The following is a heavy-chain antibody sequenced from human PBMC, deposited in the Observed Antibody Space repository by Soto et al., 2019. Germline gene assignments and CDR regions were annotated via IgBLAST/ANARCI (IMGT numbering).Heavy chain of an antibody. J-gene: IGHJ4*02. CDR3: ARVGDYVWGSYRYGLDY. CDR1: GYTFTSYG. Sequence: ASVKVSCKASGYTFTSYGISWVRQAPGQGLEWMGGIIPIFGTANYAQKFQGRVTITADESTSTAYMELSSLRSEDTAVYYCARVGDYVWGSYRYGLDYWGQGTLVTVSS. V-gene: IGHV1-69*13. CDR2: IIPIFGTA. D-gene: IGHD3-16*02.